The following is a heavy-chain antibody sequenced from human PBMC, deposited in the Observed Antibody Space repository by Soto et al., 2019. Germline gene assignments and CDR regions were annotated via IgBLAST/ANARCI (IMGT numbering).Heavy chain of an antibody. D-gene: IGHD6-19*01. CDR3: ARDGAVAGDSNFDY. J-gene: IGHJ4*02. Sequence: GASVKVSCKASGYTFTSSAIHWVRQAPGQGLEWMGWINAGNGNTKHSQKFQHRVTITTDTSASTAYMELSSLRFEDTAVYYCARDGAVAGDSNFDYWGQGTLVTVSS. CDR1: GYTFTSSA. CDR2: INAGNGNT. V-gene: IGHV1-3*01.